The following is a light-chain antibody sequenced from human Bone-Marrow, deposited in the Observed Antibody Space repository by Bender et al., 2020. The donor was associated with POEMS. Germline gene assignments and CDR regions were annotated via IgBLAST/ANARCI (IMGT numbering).Light chain of an antibody. Sequence: QSVLTQPPSVSGTPGQRVTISCSGSSSSVGRNYVCWYQHLPGTAPKLLIYKNNQRPSGVPDRLSGSKSGTSASLAISGLRSEDEADYYCAAWDDSLSGWVFGGGTKLTVL. CDR1: SSSVGRNY. J-gene: IGLJ3*02. CDR2: KNN. V-gene: IGLV1-47*01. CDR3: AAWDDSLSGWV.